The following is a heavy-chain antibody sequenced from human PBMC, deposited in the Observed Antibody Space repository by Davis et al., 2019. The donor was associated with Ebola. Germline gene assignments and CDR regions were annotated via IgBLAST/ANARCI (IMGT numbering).Heavy chain of an antibody. J-gene: IGHJ6*03. V-gene: IGHV3-30*02. CDR1: GFIFSDYG. Sequence: GESLKISCAASGFIFSDYGIQWVRQAPGKGLEWVAIIRYDGNNKNYADSLKGRFTITRDNSKNTLYLQMNSLRAEDTAVYYCAKVPYYYYMDVWGKGTTVTVSS. CDR2: IRYDGNNK. CDR3: AKVPYYYYMDV.